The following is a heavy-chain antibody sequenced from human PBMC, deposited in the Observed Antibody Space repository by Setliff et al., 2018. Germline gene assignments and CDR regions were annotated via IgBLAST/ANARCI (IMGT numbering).Heavy chain of an antibody. V-gene: IGHV1-46*01. CDR3: ARDVFPYPDEGAFDI. Sequence: GASVKVSCKASGYTFTSHYMHWVRQAPGLGLEWMGPIIPSSGRTSYAQKFQGRVTMTRDTSTRTVYMDMSSLRSEDTAVYYCARDVFPYPDEGAFDIWGQGTMVTVSS. CDR2: IIPSSGRT. CDR1: GYTFTSHY. J-gene: IGHJ3*02. D-gene: IGHD3-16*01.